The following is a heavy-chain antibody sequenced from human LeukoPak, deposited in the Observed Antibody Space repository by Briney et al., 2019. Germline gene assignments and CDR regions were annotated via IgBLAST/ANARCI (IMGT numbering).Heavy chain of an antibody. CDR3: AREGGITMVRGVIITLPPDY. D-gene: IGHD3-10*01. Sequence: ASVKVSCKASGYTFTSYHINWVRHATGQGLEWVGGMNPNRGTTACAKTFTRRITIPRNTSTSTAYMELSSLRSEDTAVYYCAREGGITMVRGVIITLPPDYWGQGTLVTVSS. CDR2: MNPNRGTT. CDR1: GYTFTSYH. J-gene: IGHJ4*02. V-gene: IGHV1-8*01.